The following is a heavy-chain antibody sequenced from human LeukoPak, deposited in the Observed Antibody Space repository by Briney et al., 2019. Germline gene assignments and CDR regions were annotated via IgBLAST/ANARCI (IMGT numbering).Heavy chain of an antibody. CDR2: IYSGGST. CDR1: GFTFSSYA. CDR3: ARASPWFDP. J-gene: IGHJ5*02. Sequence: PGGSLRLSCAASGFTFSSYAMSWVRQAPGKGLEWVSVIYSGGSTYYADSVKGRFTISRDNSKNTLYLQMNSLRGEDTAVYYCARASPWFDPWGQGTLVTVSS. V-gene: IGHV3-66*01.